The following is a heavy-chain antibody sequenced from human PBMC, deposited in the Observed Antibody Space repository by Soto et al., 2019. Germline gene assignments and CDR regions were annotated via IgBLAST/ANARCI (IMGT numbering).Heavy chain of an antibody. Sequence: PSETLSLTCTVSGGSISSYYWSWIRQPPGKGLEWIGYIYYSGSTNYNPSLKSRVTISVDTSKNQFSLKLSSVTAADTAVYYCAREAYSSSWYRGHYFAYWGQGNLVTVYS. CDR3: AREAYSSSWYRGHYFAY. CDR1: GGSISSYY. D-gene: IGHD6-13*01. V-gene: IGHV4-59*01. J-gene: IGHJ4*02. CDR2: IYYSGST.